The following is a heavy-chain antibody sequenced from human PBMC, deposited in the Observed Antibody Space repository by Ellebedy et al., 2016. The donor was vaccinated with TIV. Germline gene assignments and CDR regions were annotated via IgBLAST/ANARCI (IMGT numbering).Heavy chain of an antibody. V-gene: IGHV3-7*01. D-gene: IGHD2-2*03. CDR2: IKPDGNQK. CDR1: GFTFRTYH. CDR3: ARRSSGYCVGVKCTTDFDY. J-gene: IGHJ4*02. Sequence: GESLKISXAASGFTFRTYHMNWVRQAPGKGPEWVATIKPDGNQKDYVVSVRGRFTISRDNAENSLYLQMNSLRAEDTGVYYCARRSSGYCVGVKCTTDFDYWGQGTLVTVSS.